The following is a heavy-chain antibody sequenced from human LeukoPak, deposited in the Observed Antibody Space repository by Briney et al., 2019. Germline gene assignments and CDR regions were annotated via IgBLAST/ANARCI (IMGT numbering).Heavy chain of an antibody. CDR3: ASSVVVPSAADY. J-gene: IGHJ4*02. D-gene: IGHD2-2*01. CDR1: GASFSNYY. CDR2: INHTGST. Sequence: SETLSLTCVVYGASFSNYYWSWIRQPPGKGLEWIGEINHTGSTNYNPSLESRVTISVDMSKNQFSLKVTSMTAADTAMYYCASSVVVPSAADYWGQGTLVTVSS. V-gene: IGHV4-34*01.